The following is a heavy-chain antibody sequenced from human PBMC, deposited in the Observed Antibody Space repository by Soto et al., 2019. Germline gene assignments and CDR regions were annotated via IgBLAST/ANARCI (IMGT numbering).Heavy chain of an antibody. Sequence: SETLSLTCTVSGASLNDYYWNWIRQPPGGGLEWLGFISYSGTTNYNPSLRSRVAISIDPSKNQVSLKLTSVTAADTAVYYCARDTYSGYDFGLWGQGTLVTVSS. V-gene: IGHV4-59*12. D-gene: IGHD5-12*01. J-gene: IGHJ5*02. CDR3: ARDTYSGYDFGL. CDR2: ISYSGTT. CDR1: GASLNDYY.